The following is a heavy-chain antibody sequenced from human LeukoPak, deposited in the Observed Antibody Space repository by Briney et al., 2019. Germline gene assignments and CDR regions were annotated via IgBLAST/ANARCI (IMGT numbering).Heavy chain of an antibody. CDR3: AKLKGQVTTWDS. J-gene: IGHJ5*01. CDR2: IKQDGSKK. D-gene: IGHD2-21*02. V-gene: IGHV3-7*03. CDR1: GFPFSSYW. Sequence: GGSLRLSCVASGFPFSSYWMTWVRQAPGKGLEWVANIKQDGSKKSYVDSVKGRFTISRDNAKNSLYLQMNSLRAEDTAVYYCAKLKGQVTTWDSWGLGIRVTVSS.